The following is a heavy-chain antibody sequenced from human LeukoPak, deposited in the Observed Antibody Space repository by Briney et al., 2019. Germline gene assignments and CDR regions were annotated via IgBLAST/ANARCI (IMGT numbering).Heavy chain of an antibody. Sequence: SETLSLTCAVYGGSLSNYYWSWLRQPPGKGLEWIGEINHRGSTKFNPSLQSRVTILVDMSKSQFSLELRSVTAADTAVYYCARGPASGSDFAWFDPWGQGTLVTLSS. J-gene: IGHJ5*02. CDR1: GGSLSNYY. CDR3: ARGPASGSDFAWFDP. D-gene: IGHD3-10*01. CDR2: INHRGST. V-gene: IGHV4-34*01.